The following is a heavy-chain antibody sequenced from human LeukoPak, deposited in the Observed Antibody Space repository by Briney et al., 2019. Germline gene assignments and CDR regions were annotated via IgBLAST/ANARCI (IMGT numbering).Heavy chain of an antibody. V-gene: IGHV3-33*01. CDR2: IWYDGSNK. Sequence: GGSLRLSCAATGFTFSSYGMHWVRQAPGKGLEWVAVIWYDGSNKYYADSVKGQFTISRDNSKNTLYLQMNSLRAEDTAVYYCARVLQSRSSWYYFDYWGQGTLVTVSS. CDR1: GFTFSSYG. CDR3: ARVLQSRSSWYYFDY. D-gene: IGHD6-13*01. J-gene: IGHJ4*02.